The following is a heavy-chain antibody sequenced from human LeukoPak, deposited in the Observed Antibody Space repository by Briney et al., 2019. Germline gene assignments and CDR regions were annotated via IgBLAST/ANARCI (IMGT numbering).Heavy chain of an antibody. Sequence: PSETLSLTCTVSGGSISSYYWSWIRQPPGKGLEWIGYIYYSGSTNYNPSLKSRVTISVDTSKNQFSLKLSSVTAADTAVYYCARDSSRRITIFGVAGGFDPWGQGTLVTVSS. V-gene: IGHV4-59*01. J-gene: IGHJ5*02. D-gene: IGHD3-3*01. CDR2: IYYSGST. CDR3: ARDSSRRITIFGVAGGFDP. CDR1: GGSISSYY.